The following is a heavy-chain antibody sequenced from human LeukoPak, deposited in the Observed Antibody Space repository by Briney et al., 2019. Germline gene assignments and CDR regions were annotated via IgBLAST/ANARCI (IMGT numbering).Heavy chain of an antibody. V-gene: IGHV3-23*01. J-gene: IGHJ4*02. Sequence: GGSLRLSCAASGFTFRSYAISCVRQAPGKGLEWVSGMSGSGGSTYYADSVKGRFTISRDNVKNSLYLQMNSLRAEDTAVYYCARRSWFDYWGQGTLVAVSS. CDR3: ARRSWFDY. CDR2: MSGSGGST. CDR1: GFTFRSYA.